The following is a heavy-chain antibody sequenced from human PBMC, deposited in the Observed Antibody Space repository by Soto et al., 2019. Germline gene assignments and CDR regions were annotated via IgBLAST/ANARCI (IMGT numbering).Heavy chain of an antibody. J-gene: IGHJ6*03. D-gene: IGHD5-12*01. Sequence: QLQLQESGPGLVKPSETLSLTCTVSGGSISSSSYYWGWIRQPPGKGLEWIGSIYYSGSTYYNPSLNSRVNISVDTSKNQFSLKLSSVTAADTAVYYCARMDIVATITEDYYYYMDVWGKGTTVTVSS. CDR1: GGSISSSSYY. CDR3: ARMDIVATITEDYYYYMDV. V-gene: IGHV4-39*01. CDR2: IYYSGST.